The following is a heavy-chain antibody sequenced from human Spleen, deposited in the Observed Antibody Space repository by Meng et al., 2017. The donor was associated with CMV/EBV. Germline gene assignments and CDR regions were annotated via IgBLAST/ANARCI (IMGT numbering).Heavy chain of an antibody. CDR3: ARLGLTGDYFDY. J-gene: IGHJ4*02. V-gene: IGHV1-69*10. CDR2: IIPILGIA. CDR1: GGTFSSYA. Sequence: SCKASGGTFSSYAISWVRQAPGQGLEWMGGIIPILGIANYAQKFQGRVTITADESTTTAYMELSSLRSEDTALYYCARLGLTGDYFDYWGQGTLVTVSS. D-gene: IGHD3/OR15-3a*01.